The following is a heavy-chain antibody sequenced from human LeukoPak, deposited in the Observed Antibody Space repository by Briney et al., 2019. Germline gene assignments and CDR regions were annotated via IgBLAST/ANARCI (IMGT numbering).Heavy chain of an antibody. CDR2: INPNSGGT. J-gene: IGHJ3*02. D-gene: IGHD1-26*01. CDR1: GYTFTGYY. CDR3: ARSKAWELPNAFDI. V-gene: IGHV1-2*06. Sequence: GASVKVSCKASGYTFTGYYMHWVRQAPGQGLEWMGRINPNSGGTNYAQKFQGRVTMTRDTSISTAYMELSRLRTDDTAAYYCARSKAWELPNAFDIWGQGTMVTVSS.